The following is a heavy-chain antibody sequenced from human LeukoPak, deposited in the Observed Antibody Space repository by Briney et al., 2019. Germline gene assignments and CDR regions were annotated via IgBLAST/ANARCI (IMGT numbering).Heavy chain of an antibody. J-gene: IGHJ4*02. CDR3: TKDRYYYDSSGYSDFDY. CDR2: IRYDGSNK. D-gene: IGHD3-22*01. CDR1: GFTFSSYG. V-gene: IGHV3-30*02. Sequence: GGSLILFCAASGFTFSSYGMQWVRQAPGEGLEGVAVIRYDGSNKYYAASVKGRFTISRVNSKNTLYLQMNSLRAEGTAVYYCTKDRYYYDSSGYSDFDYWGQGTLVTVSS.